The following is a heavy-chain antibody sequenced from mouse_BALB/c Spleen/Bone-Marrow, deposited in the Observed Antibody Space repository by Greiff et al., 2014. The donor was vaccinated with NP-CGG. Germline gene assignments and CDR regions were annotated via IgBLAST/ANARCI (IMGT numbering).Heavy chain of an antibody. V-gene: IGHV14-3*02. CDR3: GRLDLFAY. CDR2: IDPANGNT. J-gene: IGHJ3*01. Sequence: DVKLQESGAELVKPGASVKLSCTASGFNIKDTYMHWVKQRPEQGLEWIGRIDPANGNTKYDPKFQGKATITAGTSSNTAYLQLSSLTSEDTAVYYCGRLDLFAYWGQGTLVTVSA. CDR1: GFNIKDTY.